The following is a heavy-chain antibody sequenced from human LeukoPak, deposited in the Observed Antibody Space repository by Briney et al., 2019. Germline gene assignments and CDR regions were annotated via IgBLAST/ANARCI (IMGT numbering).Heavy chain of an antibody. J-gene: IGHJ5*02. CDR3: ARDKGGRRIAAAGTPVLSWFDP. Sequence: QTGGSLRLSCAASGFTVSSNYMSWVRQAPGKGLEWVSVIYSGGSTYYADSVKGRFTISRHNSKNTLYLQMNSLRAEDTAVYYCARDKGGRRIAAAGTPVLSWFDPWGQGTLVTVSS. CDR2: IYSGGST. D-gene: IGHD6-13*01. CDR1: GFTVSSNY. V-gene: IGHV3-53*04.